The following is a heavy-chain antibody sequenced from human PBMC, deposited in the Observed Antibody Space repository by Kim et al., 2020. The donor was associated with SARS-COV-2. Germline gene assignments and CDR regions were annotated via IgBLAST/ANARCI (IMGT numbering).Heavy chain of an antibody. J-gene: IGHJ4*03. Sequence: SETLSLTCAVYGGSFSGYYWSWIRQPPGKGLEWIGEINHSGSTNYNPSLKSRVTISVDTSKNQFSLKLSSVTAADTTVYYCARRRYYAILTGYLYWGQGT. CDR2: INHSGST. CDR1: GGSFSGYY. D-gene: IGHD3-9*01. CDR3: ARRRYYAILTGYLY. V-gene: IGHV4-34*01.